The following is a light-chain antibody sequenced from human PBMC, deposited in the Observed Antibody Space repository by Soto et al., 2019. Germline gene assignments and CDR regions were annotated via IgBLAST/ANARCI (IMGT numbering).Light chain of an antibody. CDR1: QGIGSW. Sequence: DIQMTQSPSSVSASVGDRVTITCRASQGIGSWLAWYQQKPGKAPKLLIYAASSLQSGLPSRCSGSGYGTDFPLTSSSLQPEDVATDHCLLANTFPLTFGGGTKVELK. CDR3: LLANTFPLT. CDR2: AAS. J-gene: IGKJ4*01. V-gene: IGKV1-12*01.